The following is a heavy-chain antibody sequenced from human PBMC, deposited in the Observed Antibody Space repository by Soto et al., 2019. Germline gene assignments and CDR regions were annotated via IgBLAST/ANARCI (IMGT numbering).Heavy chain of an antibody. CDR1: GYSFTSYY. Sequence: GEPLKISCKGSGYSFTSYYIGWLRQMPGKGLEWMGIIYPGDSHTRYSPSFQGQVTISADKSISTAYVQWSSLKASDTPMYYCARTVPYCSGGSCSRYHFDYSGQGTLVNVSS. V-gene: IGHV5-51*01. D-gene: IGHD2-15*01. CDR3: ARTVPYCSGGSCSRYHFDY. J-gene: IGHJ4*02. CDR2: IYPGDSHT.